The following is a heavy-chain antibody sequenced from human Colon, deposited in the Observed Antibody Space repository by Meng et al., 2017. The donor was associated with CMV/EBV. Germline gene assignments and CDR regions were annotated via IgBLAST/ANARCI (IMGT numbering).Heavy chain of an antibody. D-gene: IGHD2-15*01. V-gene: IGHV3-73*01. J-gene: IGHJ6*02. Sequence: GESLKISCAASGFTFSGSAMHWVRQASGKGLEWVGRIRSKANSYATAYAASVKGRFTISRDDSKNTAYLQMNSLETEDTAVYYCTRNGGGPPSYYYGMDVWGQGTTVTVSS. CDR3: TRNGGGPPSYYYGMDV. CDR1: GFTFSGSA. CDR2: IRSKANSYAT.